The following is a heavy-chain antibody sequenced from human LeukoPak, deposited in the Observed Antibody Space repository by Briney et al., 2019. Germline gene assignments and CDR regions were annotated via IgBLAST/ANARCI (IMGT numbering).Heavy chain of an antibody. Sequence: GGSLRLSCGASGFTFSSYGMHWVRQAPGKGLEWVSSISSSSSYIYYADSLKGRFTISRDNAKNSLYLQMNSLRAEDTAVYYCVTYSGPGAFDIWGQGTMVTVSS. D-gene: IGHD5-12*01. CDR3: VTYSGPGAFDI. CDR1: GFTFSSYG. V-gene: IGHV3-21*01. J-gene: IGHJ3*02. CDR2: ISSSSSYI.